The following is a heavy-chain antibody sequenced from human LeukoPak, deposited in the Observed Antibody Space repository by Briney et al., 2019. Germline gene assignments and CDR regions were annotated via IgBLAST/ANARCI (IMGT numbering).Heavy chain of an antibody. Sequence: GGSLRLSCAASGFTFSNAWMSWVRQAPGKGLEWVGRIKSKTDGGTTDYAAPVKGRFTISRDDSKNALYLQMNSLKTEDTAVYYCTTGRNWNEIGYWGQGTLVTVSS. D-gene: IGHD1-1*01. V-gene: IGHV3-15*01. CDR3: TTGRNWNEIGY. CDR1: GFTFSNAW. CDR2: IKSKTDGGTT. J-gene: IGHJ4*02.